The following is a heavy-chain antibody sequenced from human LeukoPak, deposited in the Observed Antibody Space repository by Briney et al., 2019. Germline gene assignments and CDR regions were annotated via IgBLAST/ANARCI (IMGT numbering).Heavy chain of an antibody. Sequence: RPTPENPTQTLTLTCTFPGFSLSTSGVGVGCIRQPPGKSLGLLALIYWDDDKRYSPSLKSRLTITKDTSKNQVVLTMTNMDPVDTATYYCAHSYSGYGRIDAFDIWGQGTMVTVSS. CDR2: IYWDDDK. J-gene: IGHJ3*02. D-gene: IGHD5-12*01. CDR3: AHSYSGYGRIDAFDI. CDR1: GFSLSTSGVG. V-gene: IGHV2-5*02.